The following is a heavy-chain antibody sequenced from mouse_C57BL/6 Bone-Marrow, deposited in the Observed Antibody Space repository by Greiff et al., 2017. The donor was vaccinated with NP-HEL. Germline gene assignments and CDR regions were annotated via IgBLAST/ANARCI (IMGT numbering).Heavy chain of an antibody. Sequence: QVQLQQSGAELVKPGASVKISCKASGYTFTDYYINWVKQRPGQGLEWIGKIGPGSGSTYYNEKFKGKATLTADKSSSTAYMQLSSLTSEDSAVYFCARDEDYYGSSFAWFAYWGQGTLVTVSA. CDR2: IGPGSGST. CDR1: GYTFTDYY. V-gene: IGHV1-77*01. J-gene: IGHJ3*01. CDR3: ARDEDYYGSSFAWFAY. D-gene: IGHD1-1*01.